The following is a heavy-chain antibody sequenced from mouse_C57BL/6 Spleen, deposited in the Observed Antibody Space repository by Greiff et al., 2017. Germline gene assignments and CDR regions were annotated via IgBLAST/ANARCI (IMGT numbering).Heavy chain of an antibody. CDR2: IHPNSGST. D-gene: IGHD2-4*01. J-gene: IGHJ2*01. CDR1: GYTFTSYW. V-gene: IGHV1-64*01. CDR3: AKIYYDYEGY. Sequence: QVQLQQSGAELVKPGASVKLSCKASGYTFTSYWMHWVKQRPGQGLEWIGMIHPNSGSTNYNEKFKSKATLTVDKSSSTAYMQLSSLTSEDSAVYYCAKIYYDYEGYWGQGTTLTVSS.